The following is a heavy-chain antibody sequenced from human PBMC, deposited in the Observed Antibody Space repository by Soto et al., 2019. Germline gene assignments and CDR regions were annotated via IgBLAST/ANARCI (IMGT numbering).Heavy chain of an antibody. CDR1: GDSLGGSY. CDR2: IDNTGTT. D-gene: IGHD4-17*01. V-gene: IGHV4-59*01. CDR3: AREDYGPFQNSFDL. J-gene: IGHJ5*02. Sequence: SETLSLXCSVSGDSLGGSYWNWILRPPGKGLEWIGYIDNTGTTNYNPSLKTRLTMSLATSKNQFSLKLNSVTAADTAVYSCAREDYGPFQNSFDLWGQGSLVTVSS.